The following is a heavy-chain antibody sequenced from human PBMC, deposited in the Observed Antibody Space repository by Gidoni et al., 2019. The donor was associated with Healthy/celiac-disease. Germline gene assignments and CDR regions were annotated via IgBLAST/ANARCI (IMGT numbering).Heavy chain of an antibody. D-gene: IGHD2-15*01. Sequence: QVQLVESGGGVVQPGRSLRLPCAASGFTFSSDGMHWVRQAPGKGLEWVAVIWYDGSNKYYSDSVKGRFTISRDNSKNTLYLQMNSLRAEDTAVYYCARDGGGPGYCSGGSCSDYWGQGTLVTVSS. CDR3: ARDGGGPGYCSGGSCSDY. CDR1: GFTFSSDG. CDR2: IWYDGSNK. V-gene: IGHV3-33*01. J-gene: IGHJ4*02.